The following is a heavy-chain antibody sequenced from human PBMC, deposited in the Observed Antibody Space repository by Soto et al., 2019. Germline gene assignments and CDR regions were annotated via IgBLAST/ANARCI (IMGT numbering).Heavy chain of an antibody. J-gene: IGHJ4*02. D-gene: IGHD3-9*01. Sequence: SETLSLTCSVSGASISSYYWNWIRQPPGKGLEWIGYIYYSGSTNYNPSLKSRVTISVDTSKNQFSLKLSSVTAADTAVYYCARSKTYYDILTGYSDGRMDYWGQGTLVTVSS. CDR2: IYYSGST. CDR1: GASISSYY. CDR3: ARSKTYYDILTGYSDGRMDY. V-gene: IGHV4-59*01.